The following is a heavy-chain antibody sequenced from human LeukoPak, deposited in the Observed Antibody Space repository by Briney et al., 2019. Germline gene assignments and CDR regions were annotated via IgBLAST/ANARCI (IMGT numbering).Heavy chain of an antibody. CDR1: GFTFSSYG. Sequence: GGSLRLSCTASGFTFSSYGMNWVRQAPGKGLEWVAVIWYDGSNKVYADSVKGRFTISRDNSKNTLFLQMNSLRAEDTAVYYCAGNSGGTYATFDYWGQGTVVAVSS. V-gene: IGHV3-33*08. J-gene: IGHJ4*02. D-gene: IGHD1-26*01. CDR3: AGNSGGTYATFDY. CDR2: IWYDGSNK.